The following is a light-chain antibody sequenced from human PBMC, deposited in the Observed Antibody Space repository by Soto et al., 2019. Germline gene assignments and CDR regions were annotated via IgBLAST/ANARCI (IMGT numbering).Light chain of an antibody. CDR1: QSVSSSY. CDR2: GAS. CDR3: QHYGRY. J-gene: IGKJ1*01. Sequence: EIVLTQSPSTLSLSPGERAAISCRASQSVSSSYLAWYQQQRGQAPRLLIYGASSRATCIPDRFSGSRYGTVFTLTLNREEPEAFAVYYCQHYGRYFGHGTKVDI. V-gene: IGKV3-20*01.